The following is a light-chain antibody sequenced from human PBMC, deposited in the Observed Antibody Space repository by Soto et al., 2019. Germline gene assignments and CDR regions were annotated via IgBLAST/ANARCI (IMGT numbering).Light chain of an antibody. J-gene: IGLJ2*01. CDR3: QSYNNSLSGVV. CDR2: ANN. Sequence: QPVLTQPHSVSGAPGQRVTLSFTGSNSNIGADYDVHWYQQVPGTAPKLLSYANNNRPSWVPDRFSGSRSGSSASLAITGLQDDDDADYHYQSYNNSLSGVVVGGGTKLTVL. V-gene: IGLV1-40*01. CDR1: NSNIGADYD.